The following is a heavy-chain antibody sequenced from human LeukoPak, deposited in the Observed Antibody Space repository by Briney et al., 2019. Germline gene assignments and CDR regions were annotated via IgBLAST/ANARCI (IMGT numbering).Heavy chain of an antibody. CDR1: GYSFTAYN. CDR3: ARGAVIAHFDY. V-gene: IGHV1-3*01. D-gene: IGHD2-21*01. J-gene: IGHJ4*02. CDR2: IAPGNGNT. Sequence: ASVKVSCKASGYSFTAYNIHWVRQAPGQRLEWMGWIAPGNGNTKYSQKFQGRVTLTRDTSASTAYMERSSLTSEDTAVFYCARGAVIAHFDYWGQGTLVTVSS.